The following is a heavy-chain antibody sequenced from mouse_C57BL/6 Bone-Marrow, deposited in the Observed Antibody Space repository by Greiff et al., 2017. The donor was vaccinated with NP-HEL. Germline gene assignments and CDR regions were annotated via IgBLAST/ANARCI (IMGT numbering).Heavy chain of an antibody. J-gene: IGHJ4*01. CDR2: IYPGSGNT. V-gene: IGHV1-76*01. CDR1: GYTFTDYY. D-gene: IGHD2-2*01. CDR3: ARGVTTTGYYAMDY. Sequence: VQLQQSGAELVRPGASVKLSCKASGYTFTDYYINWVKQRPGQGLEWIARIYPGSGNTYYNEKFKGKATLTAEKSSSTAYMQLSSLTSEDSAVYFCARGVTTTGYYAMDYWGQGTSVTVSS.